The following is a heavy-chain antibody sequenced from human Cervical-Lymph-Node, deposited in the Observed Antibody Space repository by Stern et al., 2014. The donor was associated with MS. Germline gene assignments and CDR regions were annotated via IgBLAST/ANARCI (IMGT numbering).Heavy chain of an antibody. Sequence: QLVQSGPEVKKPGTSVKVSCKASGFTFTSSAVQWVRQARGQRLEWIGWIGAGSGNTNYAQKFQERVTITRDMSTSTAYMELSSLRSEDAAVYYCAALEYYYDSSGVDAFDIWGQGTMVTVSS. J-gene: IGHJ3*02. CDR3: AALEYYYDSSGVDAFDI. V-gene: IGHV1-58*01. D-gene: IGHD3-22*01. CDR2: IGAGSGNT. CDR1: GFTFTSSA.